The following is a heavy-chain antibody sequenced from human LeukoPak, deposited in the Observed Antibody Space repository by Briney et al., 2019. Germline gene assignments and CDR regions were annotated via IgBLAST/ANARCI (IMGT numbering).Heavy chain of an antibody. D-gene: IGHD2-15*01. J-gene: IGHJ4*02. Sequence: ASVKVSCKASGYTFTDYYMHWVRQAPGQGLEWMGWVNLNSGGTNFAQRFQGRVTMTRDTSISTAYMDLSRLISDDTAVYYCARDAGYCTSGSCWYFDHWGQGTLVTVSS. V-gene: IGHV1-2*02. CDR3: ARDAGYCTSGSCWYFDH. CDR1: GYTFTDYY. CDR2: VNLNSGGT.